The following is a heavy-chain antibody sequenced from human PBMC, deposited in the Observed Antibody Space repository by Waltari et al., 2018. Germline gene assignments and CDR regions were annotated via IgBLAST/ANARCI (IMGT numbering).Heavy chain of an antibody. Sequence: QLQLQESGPGLVKPSETLSLTCTVSGGSISSSSYYWGWIRQPPGKGLEWIGSIYYSGSTYDNPSLKRRVTISVDTSKNQFSLKLSSVTAADTAVYYCALPNGSGSIIDYWGQGTLVTVSS. CDR3: ALPNGSGSIIDY. CDR1: GGSISSSSYY. V-gene: IGHV4-39*07. D-gene: IGHD3-10*01. J-gene: IGHJ4*02. CDR2: IYYSGST.